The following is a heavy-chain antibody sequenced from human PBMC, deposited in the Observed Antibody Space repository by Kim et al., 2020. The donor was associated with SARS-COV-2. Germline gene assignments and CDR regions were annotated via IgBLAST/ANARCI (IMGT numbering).Heavy chain of an antibody. V-gene: IGHV4-34*01. J-gene: IGHJ3*01. CDR2: IDHSGHA. D-gene: IGHD3-10*02. CDR1: GGSLNDYS. Sequence: SETLSLTCAVHGGSLNDYSWTWIRQPPGQGLEYIGGIDHSGHADYNPSLKSRVTMSIDTSNKQFSLTLNSVTAADTAVYYCAREPAAPSLVVVLSAVWG. CDR3: AREPAAPSLVVVLSAV.